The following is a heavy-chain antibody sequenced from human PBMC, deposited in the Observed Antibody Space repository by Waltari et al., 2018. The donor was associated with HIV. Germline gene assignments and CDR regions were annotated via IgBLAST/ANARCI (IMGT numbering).Heavy chain of an antibody. V-gene: IGHV1-18*01. CDR1: GYTFTSSG. J-gene: IGHJ5*02. CDR2: ISVYNGNT. Sequence: QVQLVQSGAEVKKPGASVKVSCKASGYTFTSSGISRLRQAPGQGIEWLGWISVYNGNTNDAQNLQGRVTMTADTSTSTAYMELRSLRSDDTAVYYCAREGYSSGRGFDPWGQGTLVTVSS. CDR3: AREGYSSGRGFDP. D-gene: IGHD6-19*01.